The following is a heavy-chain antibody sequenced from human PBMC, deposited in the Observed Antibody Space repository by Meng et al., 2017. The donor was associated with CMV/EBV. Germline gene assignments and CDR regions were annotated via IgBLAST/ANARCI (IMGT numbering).Heavy chain of an antibody. CDR2: IYYSGST. D-gene: IGHD2-2*01. J-gene: IGHJ4*02. V-gene: IGHV4-31*02. CDR3: AREGIVVVPASRYFDY. Sequence: CMSRGGYYWSWIRQHPGKGLEWIGYIYYSGSTYYNPSLKSRVTISVDTSKNQFSLKLSSVTAADTAVYYCAREGIVVVPASRYFDYWGQGTLVTVSS. CDR1: CMSRGGYY.